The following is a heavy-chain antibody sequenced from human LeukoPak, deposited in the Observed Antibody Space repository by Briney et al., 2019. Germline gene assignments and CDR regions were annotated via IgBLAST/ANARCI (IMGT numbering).Heavy chain of an antibody. CDR1: GFTFSSYS. D-gene: IGHD6-13*01. Sequence: GGSLRLSCAASGFTFSSYSMDWVRQAPGKGLEWVSSISSSSSYIYYADSVKGRFTISRDNAKNSLYLQMNSLRAEDTAVYYCAILYSSSWYSDFDYWGQGPLVTVSS. CDR2: ISSSSSYI. V-gene: IGHV3-21*01. J-gene: IGHJ4*02. CDR3: AILYSSSWYSDFDY.